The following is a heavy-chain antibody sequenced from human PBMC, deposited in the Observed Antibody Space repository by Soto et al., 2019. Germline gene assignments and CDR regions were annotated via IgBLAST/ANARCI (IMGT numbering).Heavy chain of an antibody. CDR1: GDSFSSKSAA. CDR2: TYYRSKWSS. D-gene: IGHD1-1*01. Sequence: PAETLPITCDVSGDSFSSKSAAWHWIRQSQSRGLEWLGRTYYRSKWSSNYAVSVKSRITINPDTSKNQYSLQLRSVTPDDASSVRCATTGDYFVDYWGQGTLVTVSS. CDR3: ATTGDYFVDY. V-gene: IGHV6-1*01. J-gene: IGHJ4*02.